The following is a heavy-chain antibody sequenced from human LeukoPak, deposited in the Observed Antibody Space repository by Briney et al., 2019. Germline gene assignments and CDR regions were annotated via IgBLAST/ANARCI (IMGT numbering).Heavy chain of an antibody. CDR2: INPNSGGT. V-gene: IGHV1-2*02. J-gene: IGHJ5*02. CDR1: GYTFTGYY. Sequence: ASVKVSCKASGYTFTGYYMHWVRQAPGQGLEWMGWINPNSGGTNYAQKFQGRVTMTRDTSISTAYMELSRLRSDDTAVYYCARDYCTSTNCLTYNWFDPWGQGTLVTVSS. CDR3: ARDYCTSTNCLTYNWFDP. D-gene: IGHD2/OR15-2a*01.